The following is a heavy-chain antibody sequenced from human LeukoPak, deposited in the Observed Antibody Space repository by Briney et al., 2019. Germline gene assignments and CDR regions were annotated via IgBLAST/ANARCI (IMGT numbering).Heavy chain of an antibody. V-gene: IGHV3-7*01. CDR3: ARDGVSFDL. D-gene: IGHD2-8*01. CDR2: MKEDRK. CDR1: GFTFSHYW. J-gene: IGHJ4*02. Sequence: GGSLRLSCAASGFTFSHYWMIWLRQAPGKGLEWVANMKEDRKYYVDSVKGRFTISRDNAKNSLYLQMNSLRAEDTAVYYCARDGVSFDLWGQGVLVTVSS.